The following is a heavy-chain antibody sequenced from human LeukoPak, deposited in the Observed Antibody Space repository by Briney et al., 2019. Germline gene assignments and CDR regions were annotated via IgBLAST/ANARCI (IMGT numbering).Heavy chain of an antibody. CDR2: ISSSCSTI. J-gene: IGHJ6*04. CDR3: AELGITMIGGV. V-gene: IGHV3-48*03. Sequence: GGSLRLSCAASGFTISSYEMNWGRQAPGKGLERVSYISSSCSTIYYADSAKGRFTISRDNAKNSLYLQMNSLRAEDTAVYYCAELGITMIGGVWGKGTTVTISS. D-gene: IGHD3-10*02. CDR1: GFTISSYE.